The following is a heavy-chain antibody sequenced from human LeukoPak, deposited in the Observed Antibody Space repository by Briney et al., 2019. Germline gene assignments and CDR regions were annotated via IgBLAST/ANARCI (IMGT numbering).Heavy chain of an antibody. Sequence: GESLKISCKGSGYSFTSYWIGWVRQMPGKGLEWMGIIYPGDSDTRYSPSFQGQVTISADKSISTAYLQWSSLKASDTAMYYCARLRYGNYYYYYMDVWGKGTTVTVSS. CDR3: ARLRYGNYYYYYMDV. CDR1: GYSFTSYW. D-gene: IGHD5-18*01. J-gene: IGHJ6*03. V-gene: IGHV5-51*01. CDR2: IYPGDSDT.